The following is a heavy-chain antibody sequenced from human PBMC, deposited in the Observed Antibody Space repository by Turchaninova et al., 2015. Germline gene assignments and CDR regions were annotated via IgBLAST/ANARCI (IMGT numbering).Heavy chain of an antibody. CDR2: IKQDESEK. J-gene: IGHJ4*02. Sequence: EVQLVESGGGLVQPGGSLRIYCAASGFNFCNYWMTWVCQAQGRGLEWLTNIKQDESEKYEVDSVKGRFTISRENDKNSLYLQMNSLRAEDTAVYYCTRRTGDYWGQGTLVTVSS. CDR3: TRRTGDY. V-gene: IGHV3-7*03. D-gene: IGHD1-1*01. CDR1: GFNFCNYW.